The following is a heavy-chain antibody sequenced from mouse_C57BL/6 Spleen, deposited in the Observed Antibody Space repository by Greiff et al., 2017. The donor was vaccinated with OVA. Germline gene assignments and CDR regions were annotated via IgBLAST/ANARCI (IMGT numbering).Heavy chain of an antibody. J-gene: IGHJ4*01. D-gene: IGHD2-4*01. CDR2: IAPETGGN. V-gene: IGHV1-15*01. CDR3: TRLCDYGRYYAMDY. Sequence: VKLVESGAELVRPGASVTLSCKASGYTFTDYEMHWVKQTPVHGLEWIGAIAPETGGNAYNQKFKGKAILTADKSSSTAYMELRSLTSEDSAVYYCTRLCDYGRYYAMDYWGQGTSVTVSS. CDR1: GYTFTDYE.